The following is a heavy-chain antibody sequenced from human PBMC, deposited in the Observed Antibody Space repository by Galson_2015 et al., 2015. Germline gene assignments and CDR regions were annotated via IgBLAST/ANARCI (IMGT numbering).Heavy chain of an antibody. CDR2: ISAYSGNT. J-gene: IGHJ4*02. Sequence: SVKVSCKASGYTFTTYGIAWVRQAPGQGLEWMGWISAYSGNTNYAQKLQGRVTMTTDTSTNTAYMELRSLRSDDTAVYYCARDGYFDYWAQGTLVTVSS. CDR1: GYTFTTYG. V-gene: IGHV1-18*01. CDR3: ARDGYFDY.